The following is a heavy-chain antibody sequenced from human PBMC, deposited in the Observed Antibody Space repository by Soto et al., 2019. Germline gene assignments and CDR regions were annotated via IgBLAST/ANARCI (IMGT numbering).Heavy chain of an antibody. J-gene: IGHJ4*02. Sequence: EVQLVESGGGLVQPGRSLRLSCAASGFTFDDYAMHWVRQAPGKGLEWVSGISWNSGSIGYADSVKGRFTISRDNAKNSLYLQMNSLRAEDTALYYCAKAISGTISGGYFDYWGQGTLVTVSS. CDR1: GFTFDDYA. CDR2: ISWNSGSI. CDR3: AKAISGTISGGYFDY. V-gene: IGHV3-9*01. D-gene: IGHD6-13*01.